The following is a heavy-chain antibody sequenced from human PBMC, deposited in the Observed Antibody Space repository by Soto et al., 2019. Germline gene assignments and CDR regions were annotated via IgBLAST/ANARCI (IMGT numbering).Heavy chain of an antibody. CDR2: ISGSGGST. CDR1: GFTFSSYA. D-gene: IGHD5-18*01. V-gene: IGHV3-23*01. J-gene: IGHJ6*02. Sequence: GGSLRLSCAASGFTFSSYAMSWVRQAPGKGLEWVSAISGSGGSTYYADSVKGRFTISRDNSKNTLYLQMNSLRAEDTAVYYCAKGIVDTAMVMNYYYYYGMDVWGQGTTVTVSS. CDR3: AKGIVDTAMVMNYYYYYGMDV.